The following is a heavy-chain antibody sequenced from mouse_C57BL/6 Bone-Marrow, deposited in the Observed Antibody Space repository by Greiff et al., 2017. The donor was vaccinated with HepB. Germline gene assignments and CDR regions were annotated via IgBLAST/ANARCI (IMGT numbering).Heavy chain of an antibody. J-gene: IGHJ2*01. CDR1: GYTFTSYG. D-gene: IGHD1-1*01. Sequence: VKLVESGAELARPGASVKLSCKASGYTFTSYGISWVKQRTGQGLEWIGEIYPRSGNTYYNEKFKGKATLTADKSSSTAYMELRSLTSEDSAVYFCARRWSLRGYWGQGTTLTVSS. V-gene: IGHV1-81*01. CDR3: ARRWSLRGY. CDR2: IYPRSGNT.